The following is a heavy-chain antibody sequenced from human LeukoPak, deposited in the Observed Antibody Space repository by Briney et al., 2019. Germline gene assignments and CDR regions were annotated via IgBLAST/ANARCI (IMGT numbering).Heavy chain of an antibody. Sequence: GASVKVSCKASGYTFTSYYMHWVRQAPGQRLEWMGWINAGNGNTKYSQEFQGRVTITRDTSASTAYMELSSLRSEDMAVYYCARDGLAARQRSYYYYMDVWGKGTTVTVSS. J-gene: IGHJ6*03. CDR3: ARDGLAARQRSYYYYMDV. V-gene: IGHV1-3*03. CDR1: GYTFTSYY. D-gene: IGHD6-6*01. CDR2: INAGNGNT.